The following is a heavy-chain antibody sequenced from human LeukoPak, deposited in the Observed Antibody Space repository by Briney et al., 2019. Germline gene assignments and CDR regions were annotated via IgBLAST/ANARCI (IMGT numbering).Heavy chain of an antibody. V-gene: IGHV1-69*13. CDR1: EGTFNSYA. J-gene: IGHJ4*02. Sequence: SVKVSCKASEGTFNSYAISWMRQAPGQGLEWMGGTIPIFGTTNYVQKLQGRVTITADESTSAAYMELRSLRSEDTAMYYCARGRFRYYDTSGYYPPFDSWRQGTLVTVSS. CDR3: ARGRFRYYDTSGYYPPFDS. CDR2: TIPIFGTT. D-gene: IGHD3-22*01.